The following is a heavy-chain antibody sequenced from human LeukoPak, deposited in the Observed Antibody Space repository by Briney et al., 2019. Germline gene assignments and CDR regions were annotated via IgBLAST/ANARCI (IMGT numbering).Heavy chain of an antibody. CDR1: GYTFTNFA. J-gene: IGHJ5*02. Sequence: ASVKVSCKASGYTFTNFAISWVRQAPGQGLEWMGWISAYNGNTNYAQKLQGRVTMTTDTSTSTAYMELRSLRSDDTAVYYCARFDGGYCSSTSCYGWFDPWGQGTLVTVSS. V-gene: IGHV1-18*01. CDR2: ISAYNGNT. CDR3: ARFDGGYCSSTSCYGWFDP. D-gene: IGHD2-2*01.